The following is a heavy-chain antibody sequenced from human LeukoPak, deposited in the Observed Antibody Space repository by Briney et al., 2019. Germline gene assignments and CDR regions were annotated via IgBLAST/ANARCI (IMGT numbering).Heavy chain of an antibody. CDR1: GGSISSYY. CDR3: AREGYYDGGTYNTWLDP. J-gene: IGHJ5*02. CDR2: IYYSGST. V-gene: IGHV4-59*01. Sequence: SERVSLTCTVSGGSISSYYWSWTRQPPGKGLEWIGYIYYSGSTDYNPSLKSRVTISVDTSKNQFSLKLSSVTAADTAVYYCAREGYYDGGTYNTWLDPWGEGNLVTVSS. D-gene: IGHD3-16*01.